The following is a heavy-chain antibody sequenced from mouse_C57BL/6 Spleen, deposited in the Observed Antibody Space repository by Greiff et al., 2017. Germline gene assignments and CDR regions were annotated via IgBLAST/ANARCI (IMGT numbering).Heavy chain of an antibody. V-gene: IGHV1-69*01. CDR1: GYTFTSYW. J-gene: IGHJ3*01. Sequence: QVQLQQSGAELVMPGASVKLSCKASGYTFTSYWMHWVKQRPGQGLEWIGEIDPSDSYTNYNQKFKGKSTLTVDKSSSTAYMQLSSLTSEDSAVYYCARRDYYGSRAWFAYWGQGTLVTVSA. CDR3: ARRDYYGSRAWFAY. CDR2: IDPSDSYT. D-gene: IGHD1-1*01.